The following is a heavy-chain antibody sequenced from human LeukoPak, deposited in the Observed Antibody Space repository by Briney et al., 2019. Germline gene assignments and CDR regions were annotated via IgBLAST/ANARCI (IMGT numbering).Heavy chain of an antibody. CDR2: IYYSGST. CDR3: ARHVYSSSWPHFDY. J-gene: IGHJ4*02. V-gene: IGHV4-39*01. Sequence: PSETLSLTCTVSGGSISSSSYYWGWIRQPPGKGLEWIGSIYYSGSTYYNPSLKSRVTISVDTSKNQFSLKLSSVTAADTAVYYCARHVYSSSWPHFDYWGQGTLVTVSS. CDR1: GGSISSSSYY. D-gene: IGHD6-13*01.